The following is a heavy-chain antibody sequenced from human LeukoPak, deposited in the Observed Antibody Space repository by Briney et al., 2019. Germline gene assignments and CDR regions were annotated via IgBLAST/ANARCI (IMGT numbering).Heavy chain of an antibody. CDR2: IGRSGTTI. CDR3: ARSGKIYFDWLLDY. V-gene: IGHV3-11*04. CDR1: GFSFSDYY. J-gene: IGHJ4*02. Sequence: GGSLRLSCAASGFSFSDYYMSWIRQAPGKGLEWVSYIGRSGTTIHYADSVKGRFTSSWNNAKKSLYLQMNSLRAEDTAVYYCARSGKIYFDWLLDYWGQGTLVTVSS. D-gene: IGHD3-9*01.